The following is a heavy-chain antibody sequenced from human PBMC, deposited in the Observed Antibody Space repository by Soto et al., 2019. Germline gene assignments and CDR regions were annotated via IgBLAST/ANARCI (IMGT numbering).Heavy chain of an antibody. D-gene: IGHD3-10*01. CDR1: GFTFSSYW. CDR2: INSDGSST. CDR3: ARWNRYFGTIVRGVISEYYFEY. Sequence: GGSLRLSCAASGFTFSSYWMHWVRQAPGKGLVWVSRINSDGSSTSYADSVKGRFTISRDNAKNTLYLQMNSLRAEDTAVYYCARWNRYFGTIVRGVISEYYFEYWGQGTLVTVSS. J-gene: IGHJ4*02. V-gene: IGHV3-74*01.